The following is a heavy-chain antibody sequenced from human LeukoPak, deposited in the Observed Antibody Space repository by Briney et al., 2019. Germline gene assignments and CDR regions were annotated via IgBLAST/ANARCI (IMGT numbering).Heavy chain of an antibody. Sequence: PGGSLRLSCAASGFTLSSYWMYWVRQAPGKGLEYVSRINNDGSGTTYADSVKGRFTISRDNAKSTVYLQMNSLRPEDTAMFYCARGGLDHAFDLWGQGTMVSASS. V-gene: IGHV3-74*01. J-gene: IGHJ3*01. CDR3: ARGGLDHAFDL. CDR1: GFTLSSYW. D-gene: IGHD3/OR15-3a*01. CDR2: INNDGSGT.